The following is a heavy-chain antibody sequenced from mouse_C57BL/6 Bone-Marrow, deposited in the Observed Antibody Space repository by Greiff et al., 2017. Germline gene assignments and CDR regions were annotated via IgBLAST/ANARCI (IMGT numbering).Heavy chain of an antibody. CDR3: ARQVVAGPYYAMDY. D-gene: IGHD1-1*01. V-gene: IGHV5-6*01. J-gene: IGHJ4*01. Sequence: EVLLVESGGDLVKPGGSLKLSCAASGFTFSSYGMSCVRQTPDKRLEWVATISSGGSYTYYPDSVKGRFTISRDNAKNTLYLQMSSLKSEDTAMYYCARQVVAGPYYAMDYWGQGTSVTVSS. CDR2: ISSGGSYT. CDR1: GFTFSSYG.